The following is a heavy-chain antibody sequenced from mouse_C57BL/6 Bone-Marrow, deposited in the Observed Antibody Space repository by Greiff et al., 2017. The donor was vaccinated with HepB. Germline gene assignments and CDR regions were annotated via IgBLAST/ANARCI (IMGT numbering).Heavy chain of an antibody. D-gene: IGHD1-1*01. J-gene: IGHJ3*01. Sequence: QVQLQQSGAELARPGASVKLSCKASGYTFTSYGISWVKQRTGQGLQWIGEIYPRSGNTYYNEKFKGKATLTADKSSSTAYMALRSLTSEDSAVYFCARSIYYYGSSFSWFAYWGQGTLVTVSA. CDR2: IYPRSGNT. V-gene: IGHV1-81*01. CDR3: ARSIYYYGSSFSWFAY. CDR1: GYTFTSYG.